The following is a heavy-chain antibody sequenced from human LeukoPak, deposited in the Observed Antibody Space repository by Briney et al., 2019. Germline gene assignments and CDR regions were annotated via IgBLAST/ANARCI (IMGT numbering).Heavy chain of an antibody. J-gene: IGHJ5*02. CDR1: AFTFSSYA. CDR2: ISGSGGIP. CDR3: ANVPAATVTLRPYNWFDP. D-gene: IGHD4-11*01. Sequence: GGSLRLSCAASAFTFSSYAMRWVRQAPGKGVEWVSAISGSGGIPYYSYSVHRPFTISRDNSKNTLYLQMNSLRAVDTAVYYCANVPAATVTLRPYNWFDPWGQGTLVTVSS. V-gene: IGHV3-23*01.